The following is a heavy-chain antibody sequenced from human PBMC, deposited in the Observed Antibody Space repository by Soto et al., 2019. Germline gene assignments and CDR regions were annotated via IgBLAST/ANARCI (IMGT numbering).Heavy chain of an antibody. J-gene: IGHJ4*02. D-gene: IGHD2-2*01. V-gene: IGHV3-23*01. CDR2: ISGSGGST. CDR1: GFPFSSYA. CDR3: AKKKPSSSTSCYAGMLDY. Sequence: GGSLRLSCAASGFPFSSYAMSWVRQAPGKGLEWVSAISGSGGSTYYADSVKGRFTISRDNSKNTLYLQMNSLRAEDTAVYYRAKKKPSSSTSCYAGMLDYWGQGTLVTVSS.